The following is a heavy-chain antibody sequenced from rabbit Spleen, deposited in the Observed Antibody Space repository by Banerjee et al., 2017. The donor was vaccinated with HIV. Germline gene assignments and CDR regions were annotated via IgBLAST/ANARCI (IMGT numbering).Heavy chain of an antibody. Sequence: QEQLEESGGGLVKPEGSLTLTCKASGFSFSDRDVMCWVRQVPGKGLECGACIYAGSSDSTYYANWAKGRLTISKASSTTVFLQMTSLTAADTATYFCARDTGTSFSSYGMDLWGQGTLVTVS. D-gene: IGHD8-1*01. V-gene: IGHV1S45*01. CDR1: GFSFSDRDV. CDR2: IYAGSSDST. CDR3: ARDTGTSFSSYGMDL. J-gene: IGHJ6*01.